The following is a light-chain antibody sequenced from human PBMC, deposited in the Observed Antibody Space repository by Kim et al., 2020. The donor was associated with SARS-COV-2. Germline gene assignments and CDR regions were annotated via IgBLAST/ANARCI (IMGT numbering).Light chain of an antibody. J-gene: IGKJ2*01. CDR3: QQYDRPPYT. V-gene: IGKV3-20*01. Sequence: LSPGERATLSCRSSQSVAPNHLAWFQQKPCQAPRLLIYCTSSRATGIPDRFSASESGTDFTLTISRLEPEDFAVYFCQQYDRPPYTFGQGTKLEI. CDR2: CTS. CDR1: QSVAPNH.